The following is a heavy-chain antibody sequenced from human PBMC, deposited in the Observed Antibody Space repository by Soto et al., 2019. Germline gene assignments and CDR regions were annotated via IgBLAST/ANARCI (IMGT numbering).Heavy chain of an antibody. CDR3: AREPAFGDYYYGMDV. CDR2: IYYSGST. CDR1: GGSISSGDYY. Sequence: SETLSLTCTVSGGSISSGDYYWSWIRQPPGKGLEWIGYIYYSGSTYHNPSLKSRVTISVDTSKNQFSLKLSSVTAADTAVYYCAREPAFGDYYYGMDVWGQGTTVTVSS. D-gene: IGHD3-16*01. V-gene: IGHV4-30-4*01. J-gene: IGHJ6*02.